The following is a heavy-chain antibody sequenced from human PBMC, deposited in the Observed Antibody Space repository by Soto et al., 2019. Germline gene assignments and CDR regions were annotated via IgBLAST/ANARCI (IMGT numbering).Heavy chain of an antibody. D-gene: IGHD3-9*01. V-gene: IGHV5-51*01. CDR2: IYPGDSDT. J-gene: IGHJ6*02. CDR3: ASKSGYYESNNSPHYYYGMDV. CDR1: GYSFTSYW. Sequence: GESLKISCKGSGYSFTSYWIGWVRQMPGKGLEWMGIIYPGDSDTRYSPSFQGQVTISADKSISTAYLQWSSLKASDTAMYYCASKSGYYESNNSPHYYYGMDVWGQGTTVTVSS.